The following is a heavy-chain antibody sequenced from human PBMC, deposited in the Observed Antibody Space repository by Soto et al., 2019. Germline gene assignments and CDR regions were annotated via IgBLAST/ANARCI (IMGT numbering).Heavy chain of an antibody. V-gene: IGHV1-69*06. D-gene: IGHD3-9*01. CDR3: ARSLDTGGPSWFDP. CDR2: IIPIFGTA. CDR1: GGTFSSYA. Sequence: ASVKVSCKASGGTFSSYAISWVRQAPGQGLEWMGGIIPIFGTANYAQKFQGRVTITADKSTSTAYMELSSLRSEDTAVYYCARSLDTGGPSWFDPWGQGTLVTVSS. J-gene: IGHJ5*02.